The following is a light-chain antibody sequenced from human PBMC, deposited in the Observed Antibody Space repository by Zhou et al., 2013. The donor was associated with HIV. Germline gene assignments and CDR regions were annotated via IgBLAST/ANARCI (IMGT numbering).Light chain of an antibody. Sequence: IQLTQPPSFLSASVGDRVTITCRASQGIGNNVGWYQQKPGKAPKLLIYAASTLQSGVPSRFGGSESGTDFTLTISSLQPEDFATYYCLQDYVYPWTFGQGTKVEIK. V-gene: IGKV1-6*02. CDR1: QGIGNN. CDR3: LQDYVYPWT. J-gene: IGKJ1*01. CDR2: AAS.